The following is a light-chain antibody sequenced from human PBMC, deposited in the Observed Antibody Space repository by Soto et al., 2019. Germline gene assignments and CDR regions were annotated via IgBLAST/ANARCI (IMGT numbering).Light chain of an antibody. J-gene: IGKJ2*01. Sequence: ENVLTQSPGTLSLSPGERATLSYRASQSVSSTYLAWYQHKPGQAPRLLIYGASSRAIGIPDRFSGSGSGTDFTLTISRLEPEDFAVYYCQQYGTSPLMYTFGQGTKLEIK. CDR2: GAS. CDR1: QSVSSTY. CDR3: QQYGTSPLMYT. V-gene: IGKV3-20*01.